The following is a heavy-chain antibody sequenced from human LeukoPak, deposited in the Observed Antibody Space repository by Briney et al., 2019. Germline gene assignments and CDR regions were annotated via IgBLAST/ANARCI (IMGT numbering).Heavy chain of an antibody. J-gene: IGHJ4*02. V-gene: IGHV4-59*01. CDR2: IYYSGST. CDR1: GVSISSYY. D-gene: IGHD3-22*01. CDR3: ARERLGYYDRSGLDY. Sequence: SETLSLTCTVSGVSISSYYWNWIRQPPGKGLEWIGYIYYSGSTNYNPSLKSRVTTSVDTSKNQYSLKLSSVTAADTAVYYWARERLGYYDRSGLDYWGQGTLVTVSS.